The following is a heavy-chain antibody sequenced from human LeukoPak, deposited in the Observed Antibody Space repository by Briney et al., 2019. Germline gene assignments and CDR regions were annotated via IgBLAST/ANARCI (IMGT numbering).Heavy chain of an antibody. V-gene: IGHV3-64D*09. Sequence: GGSLRLSCSASGFTFSSYDMHWVRQALGKGLEYVSAISSNGGSTYYADSEKGRFTISRDNYKNTLYLQMSSLRAEATAVYYCVKDLSNVLRFLEWGQATLVTVSS. CDR3: VKDLSNVLRFLE. J-gene: IGHJ4*02. CDR2: ISSNGGST. CDR1: GFTFSSYD. D-gene: IGHD3-3*01.